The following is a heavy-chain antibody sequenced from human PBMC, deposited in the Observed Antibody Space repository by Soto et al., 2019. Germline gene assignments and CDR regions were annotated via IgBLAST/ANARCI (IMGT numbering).Heavy chain of an antibody. D-gene: IGHD6-6*01. CDR1: GFTFSSYA. Sequence: GGSLRLSCAASGFTFSSYAMSWVRQAPGKGLEWVSAISGSGGSTYYADSVKGRFTISRDNSKNTLYLQMNSLRAEDTAVYYCARRKLEYSSSPLDYWGQGTLVTVSS. CDR2: ISGSGGST. CDR3: ARRKLEYSSSPLDY. J-gene: IGHJ4*02. V-gene: IGHV3-23*01.